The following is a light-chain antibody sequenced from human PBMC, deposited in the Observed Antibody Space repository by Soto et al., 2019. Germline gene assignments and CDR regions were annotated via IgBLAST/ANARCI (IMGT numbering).Light chain of an antibody. CDR3: QQYNSYSS. Sequence: DIQMTQSPSTLSASVGDRVTITCRASQSISSWLAWYQQQPGKAHKLLIYDASSLESGVPSRFSGSGSGTEFTLTISSLQPDDFATYFCQQYNSYSSFGGGNKVEIK. V-gene: IGKV1-5*01. CDR2: DAS. CDR1: QSISSW. J-gene: IGKJ4*01.